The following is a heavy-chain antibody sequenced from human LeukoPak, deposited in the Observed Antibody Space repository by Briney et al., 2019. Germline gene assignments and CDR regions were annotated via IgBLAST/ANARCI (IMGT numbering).Heavy chain of an antibody. CDR2: IYYSGST. CDR3: AKSSGSYYNVDFDY. D-gene: IGHD3-10*01. Sequence: PSEALSLTCAVYGGSFSDYYWSWIRQPPGKGLEWIGYIYYSGSTNYNPSLKSRVTISIDTSKNQFSLKLSSVTAADTAVYYCAKSSGSYYNVDFDYWGQGTLVTVSS. CDR1: GGSFSDYY. J-gene: IGHJ4*02. V-gene: IGHV4-59*01.